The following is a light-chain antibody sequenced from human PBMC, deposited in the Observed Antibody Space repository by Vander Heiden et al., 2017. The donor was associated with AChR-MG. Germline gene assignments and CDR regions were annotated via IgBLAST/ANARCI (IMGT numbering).Light chain of an antibody. CDR3: SSYTSSSTLGV. CDR1: SSDVGGYNY. Sequence: QSALTQPASVSGSPGPSITISCTGTSSDVGGYNYVSWDQQHPGKAPKLMIYDVSKRPSGVSNRFSGSKSGNTASLTISGLQAEDEADYYCSSYTSSSTLGVFGGGTKLTVL. J-gene: IGLJ2*01. V-gene: IGLV2-14*01. CDR2: DVS.